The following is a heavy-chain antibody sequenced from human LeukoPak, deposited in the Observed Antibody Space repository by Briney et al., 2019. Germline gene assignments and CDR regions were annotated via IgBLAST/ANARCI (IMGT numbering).Heavy chain of an antibody. D-gene: IGHD3-10*01. CDR2: ISSSSSYI. V-gene: IGHV3-21*01. CDR3: ASGPGGVDY. Sequence: PGGSLRLSCAASGFTFSRYWMSWVRQAPGKGLEWVSSISSSSSYIYYADSVKGRFTISRDNAKNSLYLQMNSLRAEDTAVYYCASGPGGVDYWGQGSLVTVSS. CDR1: GFTFSRYW. J-gene: IGHJ4*02.